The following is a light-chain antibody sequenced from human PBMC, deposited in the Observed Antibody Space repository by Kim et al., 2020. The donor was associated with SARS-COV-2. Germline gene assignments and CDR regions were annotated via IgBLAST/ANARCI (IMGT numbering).Light chain of an antibody. CDR2: EGT. Sequence: SYELTQPPSVSVSPGQTASITCSGDRLGDKYACWYQQKPGQSPVLVIYEGTERPSGIPERFSGSKSGTTATLTISGTQATDEADYYCHAWDSRTVIFGGGTKLTVL. CDR3: HAWDSRTVI. J-gene: IGLJ2*01. V-gene: IGLV3-1*01. CDR1: RLGDKY.